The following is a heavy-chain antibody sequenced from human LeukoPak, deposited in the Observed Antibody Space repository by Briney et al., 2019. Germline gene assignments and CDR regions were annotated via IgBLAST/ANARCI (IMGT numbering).Heavy chain of an antibody. Sequence: GGSLRLSCAASGFTFDDYGMSWVRQAPGKGLEWVSGINWNGGSTGYADSVKGRFTISRDNAKNSLYLQMNSLRAEDTAVYYCARDGYYYDSSGYYIDAFDIWGQGTMVTVSS. CDR3: ARDGYYYDSSGYYIDAFDI. V-gene: IGHV3-20*04. J-gene: IGHJ3*02. CDR2: INWNGGST. D-gene: IGHD3-22*01. CDR1: GFTFDDYG.